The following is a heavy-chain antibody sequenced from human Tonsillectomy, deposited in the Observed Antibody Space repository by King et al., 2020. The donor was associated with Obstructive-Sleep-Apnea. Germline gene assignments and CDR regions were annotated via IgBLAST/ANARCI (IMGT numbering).Heavy chain of an antibody. D-gene: IGHD3-3*01. J-gene: IGHJ4*02. CDR2: IIPMFGTT. CDR1: GGTIRNYA. Sequence: QLVQSGAEVRKPGSSVKVSCKASGGTIRNYAVSWVRQAPGQGLEWLGGIIPMFGTTSYAQKFQGRVTITADDSTSTAYMELSSLRSDDTAVYYCTTPEMGFLEYFSEYWGQGTLVTVSS. CDR3: TTPEMGFLEYFSEY. V-gene: IGHV1-69*01.